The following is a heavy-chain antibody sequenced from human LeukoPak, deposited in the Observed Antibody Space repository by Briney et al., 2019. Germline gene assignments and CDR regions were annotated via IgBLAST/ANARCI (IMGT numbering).Heavy chain of an antibody. CDR1: GFTFGDYG. Sequence: PGGSLRLSCTASGFTFGDYGMSWFRQAPGKGLEWVGFIRSKAYGGTTEYAASAKGRFNISRDNSKSIAYPQMNSLKTEDTAVYYCSRGHCSGGSCYFDFDYWGQGTLVTVSS. V-gene: IGHV3-49*03. CDR2: IRSKAYGGTT. CDR3: SRGHCSGGSCYFDFDY. J-gene: IGHJ4*02. D-gene: IGHD2-15*01.